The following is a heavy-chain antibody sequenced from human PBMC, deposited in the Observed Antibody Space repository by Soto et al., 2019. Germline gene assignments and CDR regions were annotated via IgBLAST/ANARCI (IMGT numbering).Heavy chain of an antibody. CDR1: GGSFSGYF. V-gene: IGHV4-34*01. D-gene: IGHD6-13*01. J-gene: IGHJ6*02. CDR2: INHSGST. Sequence: SETLSLTFAVYGGSFSGYFWGWIRQPPGKGLEWIGEINHSGSTNYNPSLKSRVTISVDTSKNQFSLKLSSLTAADTAVYYCVLSSSWYSYYGMDVWGQGTTVTVSS. CDR3: VLSSSWYSYYGMDV.